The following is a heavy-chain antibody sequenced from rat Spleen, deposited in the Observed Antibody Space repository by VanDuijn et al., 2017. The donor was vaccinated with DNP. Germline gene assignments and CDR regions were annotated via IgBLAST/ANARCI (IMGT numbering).Heavy chain of an antibody. D-gene: IGHD1-11*01. J-gene: IGHJ2*01. CDR3: AKAGGYSPWYFDY. CDR1: GFTFSNYD. CDR2: ISYGGGSV. V-gene: IGHV5-20*01. Sequence: EVQLVESGGGLVQPGRSLKLSCAASGFTFSNYDMAWVRQAPKKGLEWVASISYGGGSVYYGDSVKGRFTISRDNAENTLYLQMDSLRSEETATYYCAKAGGYSPWYFDYWGQGVMVTVSS.